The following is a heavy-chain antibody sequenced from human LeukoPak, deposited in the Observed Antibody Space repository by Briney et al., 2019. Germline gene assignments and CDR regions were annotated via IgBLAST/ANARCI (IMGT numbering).Heavy chain of an antibody. V-gene: IGHV1-2*02. CDR1: GYTFTGYY. CDR2: INPNSGGT. J-gene: IGHJ4*02. CDR3: ARVSRRYCSGGRSAGGGGCFDY. Sequence: GASVKVSCKASGYTFTGYYMHWVRQAPGQGLEWMGWINPNSGGTNYAQKFQGRVTMTRDTSISTAYMELSRLRSDDTAVYYCARVSRRYCSGGRSAGGGGCFDYWGQGTLVTVSS. D-gene: IGHD2-15*01.